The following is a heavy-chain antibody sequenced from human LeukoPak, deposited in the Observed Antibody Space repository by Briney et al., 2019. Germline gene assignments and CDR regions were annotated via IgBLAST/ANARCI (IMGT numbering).Heavy chain of an antibody. D-gene: IGHD6-19*01. CDR1: GGSISSYY. V-gene: IGHV4-59*08. Sequence: SETLSLTCTVSGGSISSYYWSWIRQPPGKGLEWIGYIYDSGSTNYNPSLKSRVTMSVDRSKNRFSLNLSSVTAADTAMYYCARHAWQWLPFEHWGQGTLVTVSS. CDR3: ARHAWQWLPFEH. J-gene: IGHJ4*02. CDR2: IYDSGST.